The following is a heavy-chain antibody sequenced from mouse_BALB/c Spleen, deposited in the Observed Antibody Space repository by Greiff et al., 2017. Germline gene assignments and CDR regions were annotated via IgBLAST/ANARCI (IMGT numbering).Heavy chain of an antibody. V-gene: IGHV5-6-5*01. CDR1: GFTFSSYA. CDR2: ISSGGST. J-gene: IGHJ4*01. D-gene: IGHD2-4*01. Sequence: EVQLVESGGGLVKPGGSLKLSCAASGFTFSSYAMSWVRQTPEKRLEWVASISSGGSTYYPDSVKGRFTISRDNARNILYLQMSSLRSEDTAMYYCARGHDYYYAMDYWGQGTSVTVSS. CDR3: ARGHDYYYAMDY.